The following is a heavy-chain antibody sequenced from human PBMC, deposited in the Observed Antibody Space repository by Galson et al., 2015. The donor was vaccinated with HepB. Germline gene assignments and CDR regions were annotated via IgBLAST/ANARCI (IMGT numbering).Heavy chain of an antibody. CDR1: GFTFSSYA. CDR2: ISGSGGST. CDR3: AKAFRTVVVAAINFDY. V-gene: IGHV3-23*01. D-gene: IGHD2-15*01. Sequence: LRLSCAASGFTFSSYAMSWVRQAPGKGLEWVSAISGSGGSTYYADSVKGRFTISRDNSKNTLYLQMNSLRAEDTAVYYCAKAFRTVVVAAINFDYWGQGTLVTVSS. J-gene: IGHJ4*02.